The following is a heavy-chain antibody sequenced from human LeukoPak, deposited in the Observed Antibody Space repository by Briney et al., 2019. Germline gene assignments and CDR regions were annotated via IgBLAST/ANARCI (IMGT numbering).Heavy chain of an antibody. Sequence: PGGSLRLSCAASGFTFSSYEMNWVRQAPGKGLEWVSYISSSGSTIYYADSVKGRFTISRDNAKNSLYLQMNSLRAEDTAVYYCARDGPFPVSPIDYWGQGTLVTVSS. D-gene: IGHD3-16*01. CDR1: GFTFSSYE. V-gene: IGHV3-48*03. CDR2: ISSSGSTI. CDR3: ARDGPFPVSPIDY. J-gene: IGHJ4*02.